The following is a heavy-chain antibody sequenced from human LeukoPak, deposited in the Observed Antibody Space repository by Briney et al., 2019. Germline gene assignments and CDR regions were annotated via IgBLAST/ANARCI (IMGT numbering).Heavy chain of an antibody. CDR2: ISWNSGSI. CDR1: GFTFDDYA. Sequence: GRSLRLSCAASGFTFDDYAMHWVRQAPGKGLEWVSGISWNSGSIGYADSVKGRFTISRDNAKNSLYLQMNSLRAEDTALYYCAKGLLTYYYGSGNAFDYWGQGTLVTVSS. D-gene: IGHD3-10*01. J-gene: IGHJ4*02. V-gene: IGHV3-9*01. CDR3: AKGLLTYYYGSGNAFDY.